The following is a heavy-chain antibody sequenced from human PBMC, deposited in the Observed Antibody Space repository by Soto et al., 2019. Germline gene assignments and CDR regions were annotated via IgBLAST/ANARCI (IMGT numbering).Heavy chain of an antibody. CDR1: GGTFSSYA. CDR3: ARSQGSSTSLEIYYYYYYGMDV. D-gene: IGHD2-2*01. V-gene: IGHV1-69*01. J-gene: IGHJ6*02. CDR2: IITISGTA. Sequence: QVQLVQSGAEVKKPGSSVKVSCKASGGTFSSYAISWVRQAPGQGLEWMGGIITISGTANYAQKLQGRVTITADECTSTAYIELSSLRSEDTAVYYCARSQGSSTSLEIYYYYYYGMDVWGQGTTVTVSS.